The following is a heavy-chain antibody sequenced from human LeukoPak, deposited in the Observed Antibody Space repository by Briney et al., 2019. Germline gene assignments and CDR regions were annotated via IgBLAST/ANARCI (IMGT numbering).Heavy chain of an antibody. Sequence: ASVKVSCKASGGTFSSYAISWVRQAPGQGLEWMGGIIPIFGTANYAQKFQGRVTITRNTSISTAYMELSSLRSEDTAVYYCARVYSYGYYYYYYYMDVWGKGTTVTVSS. J-gene: IGHJ6*03. CDR1: GGTFSSYA. CDR3: ARVYSYGYYYYYYYMDV. CDR2: IIPIFGTA. D-gene: IGHD5-18*01. V-gene: IGHV1-69*05.